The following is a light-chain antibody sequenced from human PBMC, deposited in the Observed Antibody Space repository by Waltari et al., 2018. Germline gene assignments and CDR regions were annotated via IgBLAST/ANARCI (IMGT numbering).Light chain of an antibody. Sequence: EIVLTQSPATLSLSPGERATLSCRASQNLSSYFAWYQQKPGQPPRLLIYDASNGAAGIPARFSGTGSGTDFTLTISSLEPEDFVVYYCQQRSNWPLTFGGGTKVEI. CDR3: QQRSNWPLT. V-gene: IGKV3-11*01. J-gene: IGKJ4*01. CDR2: DAS. CDR1: QNLSSY.